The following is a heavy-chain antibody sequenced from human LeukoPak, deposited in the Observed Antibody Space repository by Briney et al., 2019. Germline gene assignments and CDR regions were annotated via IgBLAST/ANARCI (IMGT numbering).Heavy chain of an antibody. CDR1: GGSISSYY. V-gene: IGHV4-4*07. D-gene: IGHD1-26*01. CDR3: ARGGWDWTDFDY. J-gene: IGHJ4*02. Sequence: SETLSLTSTVSGGSISSYYWSWIRQPAGKGLEWIGRIYTSGSTNYNPSLKSRVTMSVDTSKNQFSLKLSSVTAADTAVYYCARGGWDWTDFDYWGQGTLVTVSS. CDR2: IYTSGST.